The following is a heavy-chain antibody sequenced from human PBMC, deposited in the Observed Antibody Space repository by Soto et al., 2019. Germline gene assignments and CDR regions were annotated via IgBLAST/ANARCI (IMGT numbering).Heavy chain of an antibody. CDR1: GYTFNDHF. V-gene: IGHV1-2*02. CDR2: INPYSGGT. J-gene: IGHJ4*02. Sequence: QVQLVQSGAEVKKPGASVKVSCKASGYTFNDHFIHWLRQAPGQGLEWLGGINPYSGGTKYAQKFQGRVTMTRDTSISTAYMEAYRELSRLSSDDPAVYYCARERAGATSIVFDKSGQGTLVTVSS. D-gene: IGHD1-26*01. CDR3: ARERAGATSIVFDK.